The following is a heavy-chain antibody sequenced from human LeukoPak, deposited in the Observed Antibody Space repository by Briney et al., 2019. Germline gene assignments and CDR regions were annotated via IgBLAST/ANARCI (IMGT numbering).Heavy chain of an antibody. J-gene: IGHJ6*02. V-gene: IGHV1-46*01. CDR1: GYTFTSYY. Sequence: ASVKVSCKASGYTFTSYYMHWVRQAPGQGLEWMGIINPSGGSTSYAQKFQGRVTMTRDTSISTAYMELSRLRSDDTAVYYCAVSGVVPAAIGRIYYYYGMDVWGQGTTVTVSS. D-gene: IGHD2-2*01. CDR3: AVSGVVPAAIGRIYYYYGMDV. CDR2: INPSGGST.